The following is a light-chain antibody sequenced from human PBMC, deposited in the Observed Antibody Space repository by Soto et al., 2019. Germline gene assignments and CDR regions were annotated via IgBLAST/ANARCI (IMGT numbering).Light chain of an antibody. CDR2: SNN. CDR1: DSNIGSNT. CDR3: AAWDDSLNGWV. V-gene: IGLV1-44*01. Sequence: QSVLTQPPSASRTPGQRVTISCSGSDSNIGSNTVNWYQQLPGTAPKLLMYSNNQRPSGVPDRFSGSKSGTSASLALSGLLSEDEAHYFCAAWDDSLNGWVFGGGTKLTVL. J-gene: IGLJ3*02.